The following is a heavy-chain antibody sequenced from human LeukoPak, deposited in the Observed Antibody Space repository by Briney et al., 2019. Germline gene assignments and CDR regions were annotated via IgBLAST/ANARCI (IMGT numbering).Heavy chain of an antibody. D-gene: IGHD1-1*01. CDR3: AREGTAGANLNWFDP. Sequence: SETLSLTCTDPGGSIWSYDWSGIPQPPGKGLEWIGYISYSGSTNFNPSIKSRVTISVDTSKNQFSLKLSSVTAADTAVYYCAREGTAGANLNWFDPWCQGTLVTVSS. V-gene: IGHV4-59*01. CDR2: ISYSGST. J-gene: IGHJ5*02. CDR1: GGSIWSYD.